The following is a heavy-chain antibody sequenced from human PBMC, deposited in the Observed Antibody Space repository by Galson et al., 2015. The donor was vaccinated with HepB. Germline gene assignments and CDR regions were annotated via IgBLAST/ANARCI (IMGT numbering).Heavy chain of an antibody. CDR1: GGSISSGSYY. J-gene: IGHJ6*02. V-gene: IGHV4-61*02. CDR2: IDTRSST. CDR3: VRDDRYDSSGYYYGYYYGMDV. D-gene: IGHD3-22*01. Sequence: TLSLTCTVSGGSISSGSYYWSWLRQPAGRGLQWYGRIDTRSSTSSHPSHNSRVTISVDTSNYQFTLKLSSVTAADTAVYYSVRDDRYDSSGYYYGYYYGMDVWGQGTTVTVSS.